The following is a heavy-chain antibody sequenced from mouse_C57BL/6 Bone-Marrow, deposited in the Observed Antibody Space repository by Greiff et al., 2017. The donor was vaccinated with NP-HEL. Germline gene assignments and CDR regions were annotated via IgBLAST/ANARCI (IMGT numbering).Heavy chain of an antibody. Sequence: QVQLQQPGAELVKPGASVKLSCKASGYTFTSYWMHWVKQRPGQGLEWIGMIHPNSGSTNYTEKFKSKATLTVDKSSSTAYMQLSSLTSEDSAVYYCARESVYGSSYTFAYWGQGTLVTVSA. J-gene: IGHJ3*01. V-gene: IGHV1-64*01. CDR1: GYTFTSYW. CDR2: IHPNSGST. CDR3: ARESVYGSSYTFAY. D-gene: IGHD1-1*01.